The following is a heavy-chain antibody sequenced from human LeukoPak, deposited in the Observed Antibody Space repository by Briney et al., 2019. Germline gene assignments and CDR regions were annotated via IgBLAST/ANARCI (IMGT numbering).Heavy chain of an antibody. D-gene: IGHD6-19*01. V-gene: IGHV4-34*01. J-gene: IGHJ5*02. CDR2: INHSGST. CDR3: ARDDSSGPPGRFDP. CDR1: GGSFSGYY. Sequence: SETLSLTCAVYGGSFSGYYWSWIRQPPGKGLEWIGEINHSGSTNYNPSLKSRVTISVDTSKNQFSLKLSSVTAADTAVYYCARDDSSGPPGRFDPWGQGTLVTVSS.